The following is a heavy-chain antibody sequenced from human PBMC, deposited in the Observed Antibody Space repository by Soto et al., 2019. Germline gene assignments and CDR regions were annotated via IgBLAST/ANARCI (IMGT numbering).Heavy chain of an antibody. CDR1: GFSFRDYD. CDR3: ARAYLGRLPRRADYYYAMDV. J-gene: IGHJ6*02. V-gene: IGHV3-13*05. CDR2: LGAARDP. D-gene: IGHD1-26*01. Sequence: EVQLVESGGGSVQPGESLRLSWAASGFSFRDYDMHWVRQRKGKGLEWVSALGAARDPYYVGSVKGRFSVSRDNAQNSLFLQMNNLRVDDTAVYFCARAYLGRLPRRADYYYAMDVWGRGTTVTVSS.